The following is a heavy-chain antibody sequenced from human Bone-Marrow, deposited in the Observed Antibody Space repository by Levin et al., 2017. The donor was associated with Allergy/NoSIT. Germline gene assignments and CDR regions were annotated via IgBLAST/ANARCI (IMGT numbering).Heavy chain of an antibody. CDR2: ISGYNGHT. J-gene: IGHJ3*02. D-gene: IGHD2-2*01. V-gene: IGHV1-18*01. CDR1: GYTFTSYG. CDR3: ARDEHIVVVTAAMVRDGCEN. Sequence: ASVKVSCKASGYTFTSYGIAWMRQAPGQGLDWMGWISGYNGHTKYEQKFQGRITMTTDTSTSTAYMELTSLRSDDTAVYFCARDEHIVVVTAAMVRDGCENWGQGTMVTVSS.